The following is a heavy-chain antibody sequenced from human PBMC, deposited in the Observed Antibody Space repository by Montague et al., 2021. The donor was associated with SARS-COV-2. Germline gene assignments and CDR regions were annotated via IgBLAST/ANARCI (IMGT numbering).Heavy chain of an antibody. J-gene: IGHJ5*02. CDR1: GGSISSGSYY. Sequence: TLSLTCTVSGGSISSGSYYWSWIRQPAGMGLDWIGRIYSSGSSNYYLSLKSRVTISVDTSQNPFSLKLSTVTAADTAVYYCARGCSCGSCYPNPFDTWGQGTLVTVSS. D-gene: IGHD2-15*01. CDR3: ARGCSCGSCYPNPFDT. CDR2: IYSSGSS. V-gene: IGHV4-61*02.